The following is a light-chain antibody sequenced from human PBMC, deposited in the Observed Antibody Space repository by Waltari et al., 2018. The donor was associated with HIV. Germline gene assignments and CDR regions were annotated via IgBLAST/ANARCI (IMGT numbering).Light chain of an antibody. J-gene: IGLJ2*01. CDR3: GTWDSSLSAGV. Sequence: QSVLTQPPSVSAAPGQKVTISCSGNRSNIGNHYVSWYPQVPGTATKRRIYDNDNRPAGMPGRFAASKSGTSATLVITGRQTGDEGDYYCGTWDSSLSAGVFGGGTKLTVL. V-gene: IGLV1-51*01. CDR2: DND. CDR1: RSNIGNHY.